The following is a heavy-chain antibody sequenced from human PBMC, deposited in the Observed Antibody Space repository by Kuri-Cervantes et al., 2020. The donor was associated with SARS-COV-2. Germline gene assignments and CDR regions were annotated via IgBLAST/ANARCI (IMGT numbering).Heavy chain of an antibody. D-gene: IGHD2-21*01. J-gene: IGHJ4*02. V-gene: IGHV1-18*01. CDR3: YCAPKEGFDS. CDR1: GYTFTSYG. CDR2: INPNSGGT. Sequence: ASVKVSCKASGYTFTSYGISWVRQAPGQGLEWMGWINPNSGGTNYAQKFQGRVTMTRDTSTSTAYTELSSLTSEDTAIYYCYCAPKEGFDSWGQGTLVTVSS.